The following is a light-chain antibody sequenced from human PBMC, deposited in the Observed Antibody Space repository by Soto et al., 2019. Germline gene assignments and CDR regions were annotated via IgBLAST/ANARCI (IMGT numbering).Light chain of an antibody. V-gene: IGLV2-11*01. CDR1: SNDVGGYNF. J-gene: IGLJ2*01. CDR3: SSYAGSYTLV. Sequence: QSALTQPRSVSGSTGQSVTSSCTGTSNDVGGYNFVSWYQQHPGKVPKLFIYDVSRRPSGVPDRFSGSKSGNTASLTISGLQAEDEADYYCSSYAGSYTLVFGGGTKLTVL. CDR2: DVS.